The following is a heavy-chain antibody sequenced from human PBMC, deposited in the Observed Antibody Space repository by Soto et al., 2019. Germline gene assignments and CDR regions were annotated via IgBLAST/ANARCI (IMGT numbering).Heavy chain of an antibody. J-gene: IGHJ3*01. CDR2: IIPIPDIT. Sequence: QVQLVQSGAEVRKPGSSVKVSCKAPGGTFSTYINSWVRQAPGQGLEWMGRIIPIPDITTYAQKFQGRVTVTAARSTSTAYMELTSLKSEDTAVYYCARDRITTRGDAFDLWGQGTMVTVSS. CDR3: ARDRITTRGDAFDL. CDR1: GGTFSTYI. V-gene: IGHV1-69*08. D-gene: IGHD3-3*01.